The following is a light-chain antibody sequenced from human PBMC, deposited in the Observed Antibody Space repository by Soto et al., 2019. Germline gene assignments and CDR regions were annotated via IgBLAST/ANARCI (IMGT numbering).Light chain of an antibody. J-gene: IGKJ1*01. Sequence: DIQMTQSPSTLSASVGDRVTITCRASQSISSWLAWYQQKPGKAPNLLIYKASSLESGVPSRFSGSGSGTEFTLTITSLQPDDFATYYCQQYSGYSRTFDQGTKVEIK. CDR1: QSISSW. V-gene: IGKV1-5*03. CDR3: QQYSGYSRT. CDR2: KAS.